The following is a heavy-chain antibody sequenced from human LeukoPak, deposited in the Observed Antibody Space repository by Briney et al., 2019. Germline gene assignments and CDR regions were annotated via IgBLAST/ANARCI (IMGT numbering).Heavy chain of an antibody. J-gene: IGHJ3*02. CDR3: ARDLDIVGGFDI. D-gene: IGHD2-2*03. CDR2: INPNSGGT. CDR1: GYRFIDYF. Sequence: ASVKVSCKASGYRFIDYFIHWVRQAPGQGLEWMGWINPNSGGTNYAQKFQGRVTMTRDTYISIAYMELSRMRSDDTAVYYCARDLDIVGGFDIWGQGTMVTVSS. V-gene: IGHV1-2*02.